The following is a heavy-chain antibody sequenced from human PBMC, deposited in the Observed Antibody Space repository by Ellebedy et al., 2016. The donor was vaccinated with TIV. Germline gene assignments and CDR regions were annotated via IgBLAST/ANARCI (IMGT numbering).Heavy chain of an antibody. CDR1: GFTFSNYA. CDR3: AREGAN. V-gene: IGHV3-21*01. CDR2: ISSSSSYI. Sequence: GESLKISCAASGFTFSNYAMSWVRQAPGKGLEWVSSISSSSSYIYYADSVKGRFTISRDNAKNSLYLQMNSLRAEDTAVYYCAREGANWGQGTLVTVSS. J-gene: IGHJ4*02. D-gene: IGHD1-26*01.